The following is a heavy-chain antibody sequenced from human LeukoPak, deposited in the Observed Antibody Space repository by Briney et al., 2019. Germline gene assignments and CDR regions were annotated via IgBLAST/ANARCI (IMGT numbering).Heavy chain of an antibody. CDR1: GFTFSSYS. V-gene: IGHV3-48*04. J-gene: IGHJ4*02. Sequence: VGSLRLSCAASGFTFSSYSISWVRQAPGKGLEWVSYISSGGSTTYYAGSVKGRFTVSRDNAKNSVYLQMNSLRAEDTAVYYCARDHMGYDYWGQGTLVTVSS. CDR2: ISSGGSTT. D-gene: IGHD1-26*01. CDR3: ARDHMGYDY.